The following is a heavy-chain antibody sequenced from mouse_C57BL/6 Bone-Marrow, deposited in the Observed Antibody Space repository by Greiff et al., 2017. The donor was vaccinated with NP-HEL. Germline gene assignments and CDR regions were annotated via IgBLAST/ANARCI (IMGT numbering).Heavy chain of an antibody. CDR3: ARRENWDEFAY. J-gene: IGHJ3*01. V-gene: IGHV4-1*01. Sequence: PASGIDFSRYWMSWVRRAPGKGLEWIGEINPDSSTINYAPSLKDKFIISRDNAKNTLYLQMSKVRSEDTALYYCARRENWDEFAYWGQGTLVTVSA. CDR2: INPDSSTI. CDR1: GIDFSRYW. D-gene: IGHD4-1*01.